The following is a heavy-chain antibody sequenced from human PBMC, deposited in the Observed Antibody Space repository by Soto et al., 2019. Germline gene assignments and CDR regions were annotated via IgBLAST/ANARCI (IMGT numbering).Heavy chain of an antibody. J-gene: IGHJ4*02. CDR1: GFRFEQYV. CDR2: VSPTGDTV. V-gene: IGHV3-9*01. CDR3: VKDAPNGSIDD. Sequence: VQVVASGGGLVQPGRSLRLSCAVSGFRFEQYVMHWVRQPPGKGLECVSTVSPTGDTVAYADSVEGRFTVSRDNAKNSLYLQMNSLKGVDTAFYYCVKDAPNGSIDDWGQGTLVTVSS. D-gene: IGHD3-10*01.